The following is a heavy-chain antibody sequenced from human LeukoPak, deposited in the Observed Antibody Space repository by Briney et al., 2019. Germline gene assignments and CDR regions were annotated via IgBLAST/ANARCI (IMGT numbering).Heavy chain of an antibody. J-gene: IGHJ5*02. Sequence: GGSLRLSCAASGFTFDDYAMHWVRQAPGKGLEWVSGISWNSGSIGYADSVKGRFTISRDNAKNTLYLQMNSLRAEDTAVYYCARGVGGDSRFDPWGQGTLVTVSS. CDR3: ARGVGGDSRFDP. V-gene: IGHV3-9*01. D-gene: IGHD1-26*01. CDR2: ISWNSGSI. CDR1: GFTFDDYA.